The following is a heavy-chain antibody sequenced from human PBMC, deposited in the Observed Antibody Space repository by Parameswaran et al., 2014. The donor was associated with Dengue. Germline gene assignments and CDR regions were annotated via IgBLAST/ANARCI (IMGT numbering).Heavy chain of an antibody. D-gene: IGHD1-1*01. Sequence: WVRQAPGQGLEWMGWISAYNGNTNYAQKLQGRVTMTTDTSTSTAYMELRSLRSDDTAVYYCARVYEEYNWNVELLKLAGFDYWGQGTLVTVSS. CDR2: ISAYNGNT. V-gene: IGHV1-18*01. J-gene: IGHJ4*02. CDR3: ARVYEEYNWNVELLKLAGFDY.